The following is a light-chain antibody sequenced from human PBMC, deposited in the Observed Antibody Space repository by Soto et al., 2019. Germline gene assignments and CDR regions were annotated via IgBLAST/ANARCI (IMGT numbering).Light chain of an antibody. CDR2: DAS. Sequence: DIQMTQTPSTLSASVGDSVTLPCRASQSIGRWLAWYQQKPGKAPKVLIYDASNLPSGVPSRFSGSGSGTEFTLTISRLQPGDSAIYYCQQYYTSWTFGQGTKVDIK. CDR1: QSIGRW. J-gene: IGKJ1*01. V-gene: IGKV1-5*01. CDR3: QQYYTSWT.